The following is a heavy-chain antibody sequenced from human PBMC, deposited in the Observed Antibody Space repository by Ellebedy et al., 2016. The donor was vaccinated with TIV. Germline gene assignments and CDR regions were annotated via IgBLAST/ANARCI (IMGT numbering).Heavy chain of an antibody. CDR1: GYTFTSYG. CDR2: ISAYNGNT. CDR3: ATKGAELPALGF. V-gene: IGHV1-18*01. D-gene: IGHD1-14*01. Sequence: AASVKVSCKASGYTFTSYGISWVRQAPGQGLEWMGWISAYNGNTYYAQNLQSRVTLTIDTSTSTAYMELRSLRSDDTALYYCATKGAELPALGFWGQGTLVTVSS. J-gene: IGHJ4*02.